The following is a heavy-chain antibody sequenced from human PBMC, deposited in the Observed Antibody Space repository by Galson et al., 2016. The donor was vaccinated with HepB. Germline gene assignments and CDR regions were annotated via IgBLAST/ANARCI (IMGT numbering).Heavy chain of an antibody. CDR2: LSGSGGST. V-gene: IGHV3-23*01. J-gene: IGHJ4*02. Sequence: SLRLSCAASGFTFRDRAMSWVRQAPGEGLEWVASLSGSGGSTYYADSVKGRFTISRDNSKNTLYLQMKSLSADDTAVYYCAKGPQYYFDSSDYFDYWGQGTLVTVSS. CDR1: GFTFRDRA. CDR3: AKGPQYYFDSSDYFDY. D-gene: IGHD3-22*01.